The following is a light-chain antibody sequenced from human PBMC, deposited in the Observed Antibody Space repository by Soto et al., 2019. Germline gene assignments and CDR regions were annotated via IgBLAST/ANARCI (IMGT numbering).Light chain of an antibody. CDR1: SSNIGTNA. Sequence: QSVLTQPPSASGTPGQRVTISCSGGSSNIGTNAVNWYHQLPGTAPKLLIYNNNQRPSGVTDRFSGSKSGTSASLAISGLQSEDEAEYYCAAWDDSLNGDVFGTGTKVTVL. J-gene: IGLJ1*01. CDR3: AAWDDSLNGDV. CDR2: NNN. V-gene: IGLV1-44*01.